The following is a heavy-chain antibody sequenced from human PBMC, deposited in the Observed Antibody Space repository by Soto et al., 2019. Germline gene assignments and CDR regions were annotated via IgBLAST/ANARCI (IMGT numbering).Heavy chain of an antibody. CDR1: GDSFSSNSAA. D-gene: IGHD3-22*01. Sequence: SQTLSLTSAISGDSFSSNSAAWNWIRQSPSGGREGLGLTCYRSKWYNDYVVSVKSRINIKTDTSKNQFSLQLSYVTAADTAVYYCARGGELWTMHYYDSSGVDAFDIWGQGTMVA. CDR3: ARGGELWTMHYYDSSGVDAFDI. CDR2: TCYRSKWYN. V-gene: IGHV6-1*01. J-gene: IGHJ3*02.